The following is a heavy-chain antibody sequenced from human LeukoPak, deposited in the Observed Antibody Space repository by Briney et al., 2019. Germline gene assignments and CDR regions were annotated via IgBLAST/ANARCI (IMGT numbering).Heavy chain of an antibody. CDR3: ARTRGYSGYVDAFDI. J-gene: IGHJ3*02. CDR1: GGSLSSGSSY. V-gene: IGHV4-39*01. Sequence: SETLSLTCTVSGGSLSSGSSYWGWIRHPPGKGLEWIGTIYYSGSTYYNPSLKSRVTISADTSKNQFSRKLSSVTAADTAVYYCARTRGYSGYVDAFDIWGQGTMVTVFS. D-gene: IGHD5-12*01. CDR2: IYYSGST.